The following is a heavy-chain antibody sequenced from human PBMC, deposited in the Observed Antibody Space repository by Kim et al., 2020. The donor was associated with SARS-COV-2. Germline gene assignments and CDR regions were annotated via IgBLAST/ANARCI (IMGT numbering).Heavy chain of an antibody. Sequence: SETLSLTCTVSGASISGYYWSWIRHPPGKGLEWIGYIYYSGNTNYNPSLKSRVTISVDTSKNQFSLKLSSVTAADTAVYYCARDHRGIVGAFYYWGQGTLVTVSS. CDR3: ARDHRGIVGAFYY. V-gene: IGHV4-59*13. CDR2: IYYSGNT. CDR1: GASISGYY. J-gene: IGHJ4*02. D-gene: IGHD1-26*01.